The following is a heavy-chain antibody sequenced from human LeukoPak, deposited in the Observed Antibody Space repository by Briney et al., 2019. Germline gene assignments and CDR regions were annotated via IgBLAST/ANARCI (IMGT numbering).Heavy chain of an antibody. CDR2: ISKSDGST. Sequence: PGGSLRLSCAASGFTFSSYAMTWARQAPGKGLAWVSSISKSDGSTYYADSVKGRFTISRDNSKNTVYLHMDSLRVEDTAIYYCARGALIPDFRGQGTLVTVSS. CDR1: GFTFSSYA. V-gene: IGHV3-23*01. CDR3: ARGALIPDF. J-gene: IGHJ4*02. D-gene: IGHD2-21*01.